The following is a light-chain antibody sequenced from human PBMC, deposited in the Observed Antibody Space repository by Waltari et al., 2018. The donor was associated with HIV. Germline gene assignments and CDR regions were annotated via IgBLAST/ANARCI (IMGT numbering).Light chain of an antibody. V-gene: IGLV1-47*01. J-gene: IGLJ2*01. CDR2: TNY. CDR3: ATWDDSRSAVV. CDR1: SSNIGSHD. Sequence: QSVLTQPPSASGTPGQKVTISCFGSSSNIGSHDVFWYQQLPGAAPKLLIHTNYQRPSGVPDRFSGSRSGTSASLAISGLRSEDEADYTCATWDDSRSAVVFGGGTKVNAL.